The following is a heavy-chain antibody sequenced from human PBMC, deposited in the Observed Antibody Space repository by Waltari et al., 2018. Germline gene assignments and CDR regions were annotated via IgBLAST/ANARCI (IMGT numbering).Heavy chain of an antibody. D-gene: IGHD6-6*01. CDR2: ISYDGSNK. V-gene: IGHV3-30-3*01. Sequence: QVQLVESGGGVVQPGRSLRLSCAASGFTFSSYAMHWVRQAPGKGLEWVAVISYDGSNKYYADSVKGRFTISRDNSKNTLYQQMNSLRAEDTAVYYCARDWAKHSSSSPSDYWGQGTLVTVSS. J-gene: IGHJ4*02. CDR3: ARDWAKHSSSSPSDY. CDR1: GFTFSSYA.